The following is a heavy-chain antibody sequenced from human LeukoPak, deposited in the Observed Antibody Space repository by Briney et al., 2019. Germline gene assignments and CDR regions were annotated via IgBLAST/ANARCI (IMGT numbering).Heavy chain of an antibody. V-gene: IGHV4-28*01. J-gene: IGHJ4*02. Sequence: SETLSLTCAVSGYSISSSNWWGWIRQPPGKGLEWIGYIYYSGSTYYNPSLKSRVTISVDTSKNQFSLKLSSVTAADTAVYYCARRSISGNSWDYFDYWGQGTLVTVSS. CDR2: IYYSGST. D-gene: IGHD4-23*01. CDR1: GYSISSSNW. CDR3: ARRSISGNSWDYFDY.